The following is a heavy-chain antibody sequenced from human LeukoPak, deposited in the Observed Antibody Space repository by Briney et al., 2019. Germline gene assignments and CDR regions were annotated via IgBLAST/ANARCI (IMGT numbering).Heavy chain of an antibody. J-gene: IGHJ3*01. CDR3: AKRRLEDSGTYGGGFDF. D-gene: IGHD4-23*01. V-gene: IGHV3-30*02. Sequence: GGSLRLSCAASGFTFSSYGMHWVRQAPGKGLEWVAFIRYDGSNKYYADSVKGRFTISRDNSKNTLYLQMNSLRAEDTAVYYCAKRRLEDSGTYGGGFDFWGQGTMVTVSS. CDR2: IRYDGSNK. CDR1: GFTFSSYG.